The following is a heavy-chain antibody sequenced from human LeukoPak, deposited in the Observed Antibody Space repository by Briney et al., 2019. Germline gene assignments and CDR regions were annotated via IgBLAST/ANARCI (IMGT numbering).Heavy chain of an antibody. CDR2: ISYDGSNK. D-gene: IGHD2-21*02. CDR3: AKREAVTVTAEWDYLDY. J-gene: IGHJ4*02. V-gene: IGHV3-30*18. Sequence: GGSLRLSCAASGFTFSSYGMHWVRQAPGKGLEWVAVISYDGSNKYYAGSVKGRFTISRDNSKNTLYLQMNSLRAEDTAVYYCAKREAVTVTAEWDYLDYWGQGTQVTVSS. CDR1: GFTFSSYG.